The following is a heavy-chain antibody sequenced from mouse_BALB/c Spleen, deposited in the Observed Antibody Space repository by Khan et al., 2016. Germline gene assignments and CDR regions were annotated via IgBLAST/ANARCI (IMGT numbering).Heavy chain of an antibody. D-gene: IGHD2-1*01. CDR3: TRYGNFVGYFDY. Sequence: VQLQQPGAELVKSGASVKLSCTASGFNIKNSFLHWVNQRPEQGLEWIGRIDPANGDTKYDPKFQGKATITADSSSNTAYLQLSSLTSEDTAVYYCTRYGNFVGYFDYWGQGTTLTVSS. V-gene: IGHV14-3*02. CDR2: IDPANGDT. J-gene: IGHJ2*01. CDR1: GFNIKNSF.